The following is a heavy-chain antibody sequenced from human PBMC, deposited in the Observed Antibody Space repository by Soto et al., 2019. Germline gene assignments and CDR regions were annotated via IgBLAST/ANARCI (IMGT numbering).Heavy chain of an antibody. CDR3: AAGGGLPRYY. Sequence: QLQLQESGSGLVKPSQTLSLTCAVSGCSISSGGYSWSRIRQPPGKGLEWIGYIYHSGSTYYNPSLKSRVTISVDRPKNQFSLKLSSVTAADTAVYYCAAGGGLPRYYWGQGTLVTVSS. CDR1: GCSISSGGYS. D-gene: IGHD5-12*01. J-gene: IGHJ4*02. CDR2: IYHSGST. V-gene: IGHV4-30-2*01.